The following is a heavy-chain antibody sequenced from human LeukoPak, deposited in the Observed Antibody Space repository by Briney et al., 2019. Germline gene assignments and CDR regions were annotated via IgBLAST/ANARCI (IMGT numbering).Heavy chain of an antibody. CDR1: GFTFSTYA. D-gene: IGHD5-12*01. CDR3: AKRGDTGYDFSFDS. J-gene: IGHJ4*02. CDR2: MRYDGNFE. Sequence: GGSLRLSCAASGFTFSTYAMHWVRQAPGKRLEWVAFMRYDGNFEDYVDSVKGRFTISRDNSKKTLYLQMKSLRPEDTAVYYCAKRGDTGYDFSFDSWGQGTLVIVSS. V-gene: IGHV3-30*02.